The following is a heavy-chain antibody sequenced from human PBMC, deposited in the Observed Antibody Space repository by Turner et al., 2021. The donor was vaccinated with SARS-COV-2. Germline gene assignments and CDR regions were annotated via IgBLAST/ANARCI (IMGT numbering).Heavy chain of an antibody. J-gene: IGHJ5*02. CDR2: IIPVLVTP. D-gene: IGHD6-19*01. Sequence: QVQLVQSGAEVRKPGSSVKVSCKADGGTVSNHGISWVRQAPGQGLDWMVGIIPVLVTPTYAQKFEGIVTITADESTSTAYMELSSLRSEDTAIYYCARNGRGYSSGSQLYSWFDPWGQGTPFTVSP. CDR1: GGTVSNHG. V-gene: IGHV1-69*01. CDR3: ARNGRGYSSGSQLYSWFDP.